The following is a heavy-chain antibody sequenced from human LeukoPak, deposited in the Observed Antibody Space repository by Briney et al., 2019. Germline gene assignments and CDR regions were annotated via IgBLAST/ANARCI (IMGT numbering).Heavy chain of an antibody. Sequence: PGGSLILSCAASGITFSTFAMTWVRQAPGRGLECVSVISGGGDRTYYAESVKGRFTISRDNAKNSLYLQMNSLRAEDMAVYYCARNDYTNYKDALDIWGRGTKVTVSS. D-gene: IGHD4-11*01. CDR1: GITFSTFA. CDR2: ISGGGDRT. J-gene: IGHJ3*02. V-gene: IGHV3-23*01. CDR3: ARNDYTNYKDALDI.